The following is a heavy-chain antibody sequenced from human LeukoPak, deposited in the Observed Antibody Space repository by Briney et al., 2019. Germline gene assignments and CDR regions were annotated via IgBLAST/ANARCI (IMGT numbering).Heavy chain of an antibody. J-gene: IGHJ4*02. D-gene: IGHD3-22*01. CDR2: VHISGST. CDR3: ARVTGYIVEYYFDY. CDR1: GGSISSRSYC. V-gene: IGHV4-61*10. Sequence: PSETLSLTCTVSGGSISSRSYCWGWIRQPAGKGLEWIGHVHISGSTNYNSSLKSRVTISVDTSKNQFSLRLSSVTTADTAVYYCARVTGYIVEYYFDYWGQGTLVTVSS.